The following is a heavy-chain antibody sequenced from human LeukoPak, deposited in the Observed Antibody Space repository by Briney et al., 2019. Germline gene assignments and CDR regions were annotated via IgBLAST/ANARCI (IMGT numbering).Heavy chain of an antibody. J-gene: IGHJ4*02. CDR1: GFTFSNYW. V-gene: IGHV3-7*01. CDR3: ARDGGRREDY. CDR2: IDPDGSHQ. D-gene: IGHD2-15*01. Sequence: PGGSLRLSCEASGFTFSNYWMSWVRQAPGKGREWVANIDPDGSHQYYVDSVKGRFTISKDNAKNSLYLQMNSLRAEDTAVYYCARDGGRREDYWGQGALVTVSS.